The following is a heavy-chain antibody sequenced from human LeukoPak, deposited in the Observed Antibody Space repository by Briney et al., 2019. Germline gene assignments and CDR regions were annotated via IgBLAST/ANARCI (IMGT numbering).Heavy chain of an antibody. CDR3: ARQRGGGYWYFDL. CDR2: IYYSGST. Sequence: PSETLSLTCTVSGGSISSSSYYWGWIRQPPGKGLEWIGNIYYSGSTYYNPSLKSRVTISVDTSKNHPSLKLSSVTAADTAVFYCARQRGGGYWYFDLWGRGTLVTVSS. J-gene: IGHJ2*01. CDR1: GGSISSSSYY. V-gene: IGHV4-39*01.